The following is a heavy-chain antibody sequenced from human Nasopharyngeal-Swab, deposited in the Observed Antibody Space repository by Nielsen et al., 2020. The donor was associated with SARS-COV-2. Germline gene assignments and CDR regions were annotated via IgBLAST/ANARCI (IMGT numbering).Heavy chain of an antibody. CDR2: INHSGST. V-gene: IGHV4-34*01. D-gene: IGHD2-15*01. CDR1: GGSFSDYY. J-gene: IGHJ5*02. Sequence: GSLRLSCAVYGGSFSDYYWSWIRQPPGKGLEWIAEINHSGSTNYNPSLKSRVTISVDTSKNQFSLKLSSVTAADTAVYYCARRDPVVVVAALGIRLYDSTKFDPWGQGTLVTVSS. CDR3: ARRDPVVVVAALGIRLYDSTKFDP.